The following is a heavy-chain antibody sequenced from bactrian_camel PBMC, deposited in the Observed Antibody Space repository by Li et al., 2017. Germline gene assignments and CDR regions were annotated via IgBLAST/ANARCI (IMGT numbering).Heavy chain of an antibody. Sequence: SGMSVSRYCMAWFRQSPGKKREGVATIDGGGGTSYADSVKGRFTISHDNAKNSVDLQMNSLKPDDTAVYYCAATGQMLSVAGCRTQGTQVTVS. V-gene: IGHV3S53*01. D-gene: IGHD1*01. CDR1: GMSVSRYC. CDR2: IDGGGGT. J-gene: IGHJ4*01.